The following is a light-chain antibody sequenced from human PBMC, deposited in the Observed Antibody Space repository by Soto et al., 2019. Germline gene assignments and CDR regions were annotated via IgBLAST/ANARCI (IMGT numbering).Light chain of an antibody. CDR1: SSNIGNNY. CDR2: DNN. J-gene: IGLJ2*01. Sequence: QSVLTQPPSVSAAPGQKVTISCSGSSSNIGNNYVSWFQQFPGTAPKLLIYDNNKQPSGIPDRFSGSKSGTSATLGITGLQTGDEAEYYCDTWDSSLSAVVFGGGTKVTVL. CDR3: DTWDSSLSAVV. V-gene: IGLV1-51*01.